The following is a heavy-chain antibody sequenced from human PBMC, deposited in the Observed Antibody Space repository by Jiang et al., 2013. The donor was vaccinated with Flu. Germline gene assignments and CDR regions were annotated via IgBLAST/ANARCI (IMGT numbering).Heavy chain of an antibody. Sequence: AEVKKPGASVKVSCKTSGYTFSGYYIHWVRQAPGQGLEWLGWINPNSGATSYAQKFQDWVTMTRDTSINTAYMELRRLRSDDTAVYYCARVRTGTGAFDIWGQGTMVTVSS. V-gene: IGHV1-2*04. D-gene: IGHD1-1*01. J-gene: IGHJ3*02. CDR2: INPNSGAT. CDR1: GYTFSGYY. CDR3: ARVRTGTGAFDI.